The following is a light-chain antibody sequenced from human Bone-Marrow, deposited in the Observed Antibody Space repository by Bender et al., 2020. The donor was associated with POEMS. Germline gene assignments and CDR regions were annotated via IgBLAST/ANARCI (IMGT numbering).Light chain of an antibody. CDR2: EGT. Sequence: QSALTQPASVSGSPGQSITISCTGTSSDVGSYNFVSWYQKHPGKAPKLMIYEGTKRPSGVSNRFSGSKSGNTASLTISGLQAEDEAEYYCSSYAGSNNVVFGGGTKLTVL. V-gene: IGLV2-14*02. J-gene: IGLJ2*01. CDR1: SSDVGSYNF. CDR3: SSYAGSNNVV.